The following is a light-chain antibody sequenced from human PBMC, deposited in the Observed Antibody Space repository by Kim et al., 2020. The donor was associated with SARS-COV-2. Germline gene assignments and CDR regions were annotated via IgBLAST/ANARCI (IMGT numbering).Light chain of an antibody. V-gene: IGKV3-15*01. Sequence: EIVLTQSPGTLSLSPGERATLSCRASQSVSSNLAWYQHKVGQAPRLLIYGASTRATGIPARFSGSGSGTEFTLTISSLQSEDFAVYYCQQYNNWPPVTFGGGTKVDIK. J-gene: IGKJ4*01. CDR1: QSVSSN. CDR2: GAS. CDR3: QQYNNWPPVT.